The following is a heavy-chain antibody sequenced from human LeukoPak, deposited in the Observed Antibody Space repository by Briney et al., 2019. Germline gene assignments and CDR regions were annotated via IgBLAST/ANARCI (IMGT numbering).Heavy chain of an antibody. V-gene: IGHV3-30*03. J-gene: IGHJ1*01. Sequence: GGSLRLSCAASGFTFISYDMHWVRQAPGKGLEWVAIISYDGNEKYYADSVKGRFTISRDNSKNTLDLQMNSLRAEDTAMYYCAGDRRYDSSGYFQHWGQGTLVAVSS. D-gene: IGHD3-22*01. CDR3: AGDRRYDSSGYFQH. CDR2: ISYDGNEK. CDR1: GFTFISYD.